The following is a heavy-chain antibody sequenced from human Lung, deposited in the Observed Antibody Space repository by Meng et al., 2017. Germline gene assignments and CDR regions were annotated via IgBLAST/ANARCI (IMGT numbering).Heavy chain of an antibody. V-gene: IGHV4-30-4*01. CDR3: ARGQKGYFDL. J-gene: IGHJ2*01. CDR2: IYNSGST. CDR1: GVSISSSNCY. Sequence: QVQLQESGPGLVKPSQTLSLTCTVSGVSISSSNCYWSWIRQPPGKGLEWSGHIYNSGSTYYNPSLKSRITISVDTSKNQFSLKLSSVTAADTAVYYCARGQKGYFDLWGRGTLVTVSS.